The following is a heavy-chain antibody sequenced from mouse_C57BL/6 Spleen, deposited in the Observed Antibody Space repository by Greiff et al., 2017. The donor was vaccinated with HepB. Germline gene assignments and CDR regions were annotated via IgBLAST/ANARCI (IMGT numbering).Heavy chain of an antibody. CDR3: TGDRQLRPRALFAY. J-gene: IGHJ3*01. V-gene: IGHV1-15*01. D-gene: IGHD3-2*02. Sequence: VQLQQSGAELVRPGASVTLSCKASGYTFTDYEMHWVKQTPVHGLEWIGAIDPETGGTAYNQKFKGKAILTADKSSSTAYMELRSLTSEDSAVYYCTGDRQLRPRALFAYWGQGTLVTVSA. CDR2: IDPETGGT. CDR1: GYTFTDYE.